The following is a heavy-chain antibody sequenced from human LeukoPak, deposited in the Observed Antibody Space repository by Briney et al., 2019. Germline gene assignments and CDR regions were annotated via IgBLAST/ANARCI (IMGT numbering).Heavy chain of an antibody. CDR3: ARSRYYDFWSYDY. Sequence: SETLSLTCTVSGGSLSTYYWSWIRQPPGKGLEWIGYIYYSGSTNYNPSLKSRVTILVDTSKNQFSLNLSSVTAADTAVYYCARSRYYDFWSYDYWGQGTLVTVSS. D-gene: IGHD3-3*01. CDR1: GGSLSTYY. CDR2: IYYSGST. J-gene: IGHJ4*02. V-gene: IGHV4-59*01.